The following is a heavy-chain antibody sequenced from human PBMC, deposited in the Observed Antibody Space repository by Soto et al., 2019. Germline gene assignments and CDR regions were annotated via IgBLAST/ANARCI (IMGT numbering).Heavy chain of an antibody. CDR1: GFTFSSYA. CDR3: AKAVITGTTFNGMDV. D-gene: IGHD1-20*01. J-gene: IGHJ6*02. Sequence: GGSLRLSCAASGFTFSSYAMSWVRQAPGKGLEWVSAISGSGGSTYYADSVKGWFTISRDNSKNTLYLQMNSLRAEDTAVYYCAKAVITGTTFNGMDVWGQGTTVTVSS. V-gene: IGHV3-23*01. CDR2: ISGSGGST.